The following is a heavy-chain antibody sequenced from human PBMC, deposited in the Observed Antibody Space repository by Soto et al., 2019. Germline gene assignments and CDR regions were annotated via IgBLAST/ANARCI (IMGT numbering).Heavy chain of an antibody. J-gene: IGHJ1*01. CDR2: ISTDASST. Sequence: EVQLVESGGGLVQPGGSLRLSCAASGFTFSSYWMHWVRQAPGKGLVWVSSISTDASSTSYADPVKGRFTISRDNAKNTLYLQMNSVRAEDTPVYYCARLPNKSPQNWGQGTLVIVSP. CDR1: GFTFSSYW. CDR3: ARLPNKSPQN. V-gene: IGHV3-74*01.